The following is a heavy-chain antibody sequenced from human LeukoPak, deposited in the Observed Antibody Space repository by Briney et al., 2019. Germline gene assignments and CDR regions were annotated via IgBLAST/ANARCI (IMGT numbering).Heavy chain of an antibody. V-gene: IGHV4-34*01. CDR2: INHSGST. Sequence: PSETLSLTCAVYGGSFSGYYWSWIRQPPGKGLEWIGEINHSGSTNYNPSLKSRVTISVDTSKNQFSLKLSSVTAADTAVYYCARLAGHGGLAWFDPWGQGTLVTVSS. D-gene: IGHD3-16*01. CDR1: GGSFSGYY. J-gene: IGHJ5*02. CDR3: ARLAGHGGLAWFDP.